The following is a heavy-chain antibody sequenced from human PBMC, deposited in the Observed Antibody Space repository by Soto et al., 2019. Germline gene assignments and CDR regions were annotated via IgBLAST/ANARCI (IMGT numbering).Heavy chain of an antibody. CDR3: ARDKYSSGTNWFDP. Sequence: SVKVCFNASGRPFSSYAISLDRQAPGQGLEWMGGIIPIFGTANYAQKFQGRVTITADESTSTAYMDLSSLRSEDTAVYYCARDKYSSGTNWFDPWGQGTMVTVSS. V-gene: IGHV1-69*13. D-gene: IGHD6-19*01. CDR2: IIPIFGTA. J-gene: IGHJ5*02. CDR1: GRPFSSYA.